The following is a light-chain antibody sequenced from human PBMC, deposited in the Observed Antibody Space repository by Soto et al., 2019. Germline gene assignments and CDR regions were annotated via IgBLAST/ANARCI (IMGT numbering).Light chain of an antibody. V-gene: IGKV3-15*01. J-gene: IGKJ1*01. Sequence: DTLLTQSPATLSVSLGERATLSGLASQSLRSSLAWYQQKPGQAPRLLIYDASTRATGIPARFSGSGSGTDFTLTISGLQSEDFAVYYCQQYNNWPQTFGQGTKVDIK. CDR2: DAS. CDR1: QSLRSS. CDR3: QQYNNWPQT.